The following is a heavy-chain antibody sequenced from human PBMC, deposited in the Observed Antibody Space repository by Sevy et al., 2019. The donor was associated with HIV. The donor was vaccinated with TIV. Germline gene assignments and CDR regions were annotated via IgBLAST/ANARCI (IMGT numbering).Heavy chain of an antibody. Sequence: GGSLRLSCAASGFNFSGSTMYWVRQASGKGLEWVGRIRRKVNIYATAYTASVKGRFTISRDDPKNTAYLQMNGLKTEDTAMYYCSSQRSIAVAGDYFDYWGQGTLVTVSS. CDR1: GFNFSGST. J-gene: IGHJ4*02. V-gene: IGHV3-73*01. CDR2: IRRKVNIYAT. CDR3: SSQRSIAVAGDYFDY. D-gene: IGHD6-19*01.